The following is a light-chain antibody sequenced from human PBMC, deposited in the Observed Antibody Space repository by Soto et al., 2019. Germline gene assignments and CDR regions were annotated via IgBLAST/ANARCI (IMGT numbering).Light chain of an antibody. J-gene: IGKJ1*01. CDR2: DAS. Sequence: EIVMTQSPATLSVSPGEGATFSCRASQSVSSYLAWYQQKPGQAPRXXIYDASNRETGIRAMSSGSGAGTEFTLTISSLEAEDFAVDYCQQRSNWPRTFGPGTKVDIK. CDR3: QQRSNWPRT. V-gene: IGKV3-11*01. CDR1: QSVSSY.